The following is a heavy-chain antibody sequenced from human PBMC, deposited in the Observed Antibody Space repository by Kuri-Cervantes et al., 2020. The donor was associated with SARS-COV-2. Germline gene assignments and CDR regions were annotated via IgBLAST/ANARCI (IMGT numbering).Heavy chain of an antibody. J-gene: IGHJ2*01. CDR1: GFSFSSYG. CDR2: IDSGGNT. V-gene: IGHV3-23*01. CDR3: AKDGSSCGDCLVGWYFDL. Sequence: GGSLRLSCAASGFSFSSYGMSWVRQAPGKGLEWVSTIDSGGNTNYADSVKGRFTISRDNSKNTLYLQMNSLRAEDTAVYYCAKDGSSCGDCLVGWYFDLWGRGTLVTVSS. D-gene: IGHD2-21*02.